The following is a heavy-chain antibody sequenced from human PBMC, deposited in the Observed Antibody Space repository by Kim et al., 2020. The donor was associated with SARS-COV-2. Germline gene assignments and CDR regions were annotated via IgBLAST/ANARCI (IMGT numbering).Heavy chain of an antibody. V-gene: IGHV4-59*08. J-gene: IGHJ4*02. D-gene: IGHD4-17*01. CDR3: ASHNYGDYPVGY. Sequence: NYNPSLKSRVTISVDTSKNQCSLKRSSVTAADTAVYYCASHNYGDYPVGYWGQGTLVTVSS.